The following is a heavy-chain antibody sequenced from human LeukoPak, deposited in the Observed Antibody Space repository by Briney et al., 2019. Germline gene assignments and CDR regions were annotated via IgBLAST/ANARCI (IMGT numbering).Heavy chain of an antibody. CDR1: GFTFTTSV. Sequence: SVTVCFSSAGFTFTTSVVELVRQARGQRLEWIGWIVVGSGNTNYAQKFQERVTITRDMSTSTAYMELSSLRSEDTAVYYCAADFQGVTTGGYWGQGTLVTVSS. J-gene: IGHJ4*02. V-gene: IGHV1-58*01. CDR2: IVVGSGNT. D-gene: IGHD4-17*01. CDR3: AADFQGVTTGGY.